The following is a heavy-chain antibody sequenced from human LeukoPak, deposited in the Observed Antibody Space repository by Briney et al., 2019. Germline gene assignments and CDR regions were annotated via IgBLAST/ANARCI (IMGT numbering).Heavy chain of an antibody. Sequence: GESLKISCKGSGYTFPNYWIAWVRQMPGKGLEWMGIIYPGDSDSRYSPSFQGRVTISADKSITTAYLQWSSLRASDTAMYYCAKGRHSSGWYGGLDHWGQGTLVTVSS. CDR2: IYPGDSDS. D-gene: IGHD6-19*01. J-gene: IGHJ4*02. CDR3: AKGRHSSGWYGGLDH. CDR1: GYTFPNYW. V-gene: IGHV5-51*01.